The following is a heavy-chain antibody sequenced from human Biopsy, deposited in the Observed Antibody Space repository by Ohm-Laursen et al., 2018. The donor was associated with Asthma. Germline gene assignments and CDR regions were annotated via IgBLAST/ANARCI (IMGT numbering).Heavy chain of an antibody. J-gene: IGHJ6*02. CDR2: IYSGGST. V-gene: IGHV3-53*01. CDR1: GFTVTTHY. D-gene: IGHD6-13*01. CDR3: ARQPIAEPGTTFYYYYGMDV. Sequence: SLRLSCAATGFTVTTHYMSWVRQAPGKGLEWVSVIYSGGSTYYADSVKGRFTISRDSSKNTLFLQMDSLRAEDTAVYYCARQPIAEPGTTFYYYYGMDVWGQGTTVTASS.